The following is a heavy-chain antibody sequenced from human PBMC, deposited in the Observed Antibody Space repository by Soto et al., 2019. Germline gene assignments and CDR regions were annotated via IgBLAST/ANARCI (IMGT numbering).Heavy chain of an antibody. CDR3: AKDQGYSNSVGHQRYYYYYGMDV. CDR1: GFTFSSYA. D-gene: IGHD4-4*01. Sequence: RLSCAASGFTFSSYAMSWVRQAPGKGLEWVSAISGSGGSTYYADSVKGRFTISRDNSKNTLYLQMNSLRAEDTAVYYCAKDQGYSNSVGHQRYYYYYGMDVWRQRTTVTVSS. CDR2: ISGSGGST. J-gene: IGHJ6*02. V-gene: IGHV3-23*01.